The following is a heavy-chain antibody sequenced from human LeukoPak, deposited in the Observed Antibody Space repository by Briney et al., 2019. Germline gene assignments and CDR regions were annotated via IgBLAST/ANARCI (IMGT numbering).Heavy chain of an antibody. CDR3: ARDPAYCSSTSCYSDGMDV. Sequence: ASVKVSCKASGYTFTGYYMHWVRRAPGQGLEWMGWINPNSGGTNYAQKFQGRVTMTRDTSISTAYMELSRLRSDDTAVYYCARDPAYCSSTSCYSDGMDVWGQGTTVTVSS. J-gene: IGHJ6*02. D-gene: IGHD2-2*01. CDR2: INPNSGGT. V-gene: IGHV1-2*02. CDR1: GYTFTGYY.